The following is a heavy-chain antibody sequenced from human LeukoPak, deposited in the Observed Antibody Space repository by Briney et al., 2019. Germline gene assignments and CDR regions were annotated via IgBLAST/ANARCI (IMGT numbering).Heavy chain of an antibody. Sequence: GGSLRLACAASGFTFSEYHMNWIRQAPGKGLEWISHISVSGNTIFYADSVKGRFTISRDNAKNSLYLQMESLRAEDTAVYYCARLGSNSFKDWGQGTLVTVSS. CDR1: GFTFSEYH. D-gene: IGHD6-6*01. CDR2: ISVSGNTI. CDR3: ARLGSNSFKD. J-gene: IGHJ4*02. V-gene: IGHV3-11*01.